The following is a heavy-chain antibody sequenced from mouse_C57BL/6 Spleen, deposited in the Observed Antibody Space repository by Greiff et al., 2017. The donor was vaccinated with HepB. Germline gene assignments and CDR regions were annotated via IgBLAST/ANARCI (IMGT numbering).Heavy chain of an antibody. V-gene: IGHV1-81*01. J-gene: IGHJ2*01. D-gene: IGHD2-1*01. CDR1: GYTFTSCG. CDR3: AHEGVFYSGDY. Sequence: VQLQESGAELARPGASVKLSCKASGYTFTSCGISWVKQSTGQGLEWIGEIYPRSGNTYYNEKFKGKATLTADKSSSTAYMELRSLTSEDSAVYFCAHEGVFYSGDYWGQGTTLTVSS. CDR2: IYPRSGNT.